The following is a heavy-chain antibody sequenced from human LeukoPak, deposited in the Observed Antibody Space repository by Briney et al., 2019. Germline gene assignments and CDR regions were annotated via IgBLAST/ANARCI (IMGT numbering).Heavy chain of an antibody. CDR2: ITPNADRT. CDR3: AIIHGYYDGSGYWVQ. Sequence: GGSLRLSCAASGFTFGSYGMSWVRQAPGKGLEWVSFITPNADRTSYADSVEGRFTISRDNPRNTLYMQMNSLRDKDTALYYCAIIHGYYDGSGYWVQWGQGTLVTVSS. V-gene: IGHV3-23*01. CDR1: GFTFGSYG. J-gene: IGHJ1*01. D-gene: IGHD3-22*01.